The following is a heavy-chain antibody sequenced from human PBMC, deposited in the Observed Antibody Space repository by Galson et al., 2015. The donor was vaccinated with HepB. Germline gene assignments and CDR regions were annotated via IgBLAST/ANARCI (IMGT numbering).Heavy chain of an antibody. CDR1: GGTFSSYA. V-gene: IGHV1-69*13. CDR2: IIPIFGTA. D-gene: IGHD3-22*01. J-gene: IGHJ3*02. Sequence: SVKVSCKASGGTFSSYAISWVRQAPGQGLEWMGGIIPIFGTANYAQKFQGRVTITADESTSTAYMELSSLRSEDTAVYYCARAPIPTYYDSSGYGAPGGAFDIWGQGTMVTVSS. CDR3: ARAPIPTYYDSSGYGAPGGAFDI.